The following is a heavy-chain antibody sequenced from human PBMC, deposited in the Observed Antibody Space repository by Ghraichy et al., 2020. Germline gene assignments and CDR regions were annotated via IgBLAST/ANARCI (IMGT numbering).Heavy chain of an antibody. CDR1: GFTFSSYS. Sequence: GGSLRLSCAASGFTFSSYSMNCVRQAPGKGLEWVSSISSSSSYIYYADSVKGRFTISRDNAKNSLYLQMNSLRAEDTAVYYCARDTTAGGFTVVTPGWFDPWGQGTLVTVSS. D-gene: IGHD4-23*01. J-gene: IGHJ5*02. CDR2: ISSSSSYI. V-gene: IGHV3-21*01. CDR3: ARDTTAGGFTVVTPGWFDP.